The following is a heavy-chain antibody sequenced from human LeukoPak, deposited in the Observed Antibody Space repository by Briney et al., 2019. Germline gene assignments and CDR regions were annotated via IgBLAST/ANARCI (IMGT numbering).Heavy chain of an antibody. CDR3: ARYDFWSGYHFDY. D-gene: IGHD3-3*01. CDR1: GYTFTSYG. CDR2: INPYSDNT. Sequence: ASVKVSCKASGYTFTSYGISWVRQAPGQGLEWMGWINPYSDNTDYAQQYQGRVTMTTDMSMGTAHMEVRSLRSDDTAVYYCARYDFWSGYHFDYWGQGTLVTVSS. J-gene: IGHJ4*02. V-gene: IGHV1-18*01.